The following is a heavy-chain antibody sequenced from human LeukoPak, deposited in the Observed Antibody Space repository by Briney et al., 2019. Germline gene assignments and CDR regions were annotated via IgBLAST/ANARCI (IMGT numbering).Heavy chain of an antibody. D-gene: IGHD3-22*01. V-gene: IGHV3-7*01. Sequence: PGGSLRLSCAASGFTFSSYWMSWVRQAPGKGLEWVANIKQDGSEKYYVDSVKGRFTISRDNAKNSLYLQMNSLRAEDTAVYYCARVLYDSSGYYPDYWGQGTLVTVSS. CDR3: ARVLYDSSGYYPDY. J-gene: IGHJ4*02. CDR1: GFTFSSYW. CDR2: IKQDGSEK.